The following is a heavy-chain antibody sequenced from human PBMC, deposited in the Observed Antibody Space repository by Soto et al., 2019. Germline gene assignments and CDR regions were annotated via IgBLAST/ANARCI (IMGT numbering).Heavy chain of an antibody. V-gene: IGHV3-30-3*01. CDR2: MSYDGSNK. CDR1: GFTFSTYG. J-gene: IGHJ4*02. Sequence: PGGSLRLSCAASGFTFSTYGVHWVRQAPGKGLEWVTVMSYDGSNKYHADSVKGRFTLSRDNSKNTLYLQMNSLRAEDTAVYYCARDAYYYDSSGYSYYFDYWGQGTPVPVYS. CDR3: ARDAYYYDSSGYSYYFDY. D-gene: IGHD3-22*01.